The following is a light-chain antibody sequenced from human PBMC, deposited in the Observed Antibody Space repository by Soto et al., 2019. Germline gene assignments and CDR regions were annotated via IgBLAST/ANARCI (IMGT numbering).Light chain of an antibody. CDR3: QNYNSAPWT. CDR1: QGITDY. CDR2: AAS. J-gene: IGKJ1*01. V-gene: IGKV1-27*01. Sequence: DIQMTQSPSSLSASVGDRVTITCRASQGITDYLAWYQQKPGQVPNLLIYAASPLQSGVPSRFSGSGSGTDFTLTITGLQPEDVATYYCQNYNSAPWTFGQGTKVEIK.